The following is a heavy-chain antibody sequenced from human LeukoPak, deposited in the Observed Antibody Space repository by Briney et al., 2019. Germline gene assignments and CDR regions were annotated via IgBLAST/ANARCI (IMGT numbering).Heavy chain of an antibody. CDR1: GGSFSGYY. CDR3: ARREIFGWKYMDV. Sequence: SETLSLTCAVYGGSFSGYYWSWIRQPPGKGLEWIGEINHSGSTNYNPSLKSRVTISVDTSKNQFSLKLSSVTAADTAVYYCARREIFGWKYMDVWGKGTTVTVSS. D-gene: IGHD3-3*01. V-gene: IGHV4-34*01. J-gene: IGHJ6*03. CDR2: INHSGST.